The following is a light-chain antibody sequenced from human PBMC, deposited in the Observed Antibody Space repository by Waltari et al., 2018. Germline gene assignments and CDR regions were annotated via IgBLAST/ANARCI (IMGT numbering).Light chain of an antibody. V-gene: IGKV4-1*01. CDR2: WAS. Sequence: DIVMPPSPDPSAASLGERAPINFKSNQSVLYNSDNKNYLAWYQQKPGQPPKLLIYWASIQESGVPDRFSGSGSGTDFTLTISSLQAEDVAVYYCQQYYSIPRTYGQGTKLEIK. J-gene: IGKJ2*02. CDR3: QQYYSIPRT. CDR1: QSVLYNSDNKNY.